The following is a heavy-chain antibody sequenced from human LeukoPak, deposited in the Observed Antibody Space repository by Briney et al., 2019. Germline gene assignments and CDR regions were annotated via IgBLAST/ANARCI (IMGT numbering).Heavy chain of an antibody. CDR1: GGSISSYY. CDR2: IYTSGST. CDR3: ARSPPGTWFYYMDV. J-gene: IGHJ6*03. D-gene: IGHD3-9*01. V-gene: IGHV4-4*07. Sequence: SETLSLTCTVSGGSISSYYWSWIRQPAGKGLEWIGRIYTSGSTNYNPSLKSRVTMSVDTSKNQFSLKLSSVTAADTAVHYCARSPPGTWFYYMDVWGKGTTVTVSS.